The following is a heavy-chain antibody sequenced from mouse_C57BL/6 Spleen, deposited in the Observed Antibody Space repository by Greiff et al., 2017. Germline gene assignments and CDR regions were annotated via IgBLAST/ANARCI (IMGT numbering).Heavy chain of an antibody. V-gene: IGHV1-54*01. CDR1: GYAFTNYL. Sequence: QVQLQQSGAELVRPGTSVKVSCKASGYAFTNYLLEWVKQRPGQGLEWIGVINPGSGGTNYNEKFKGKATLTAYKSSSTAYIQLSSLTSEDSAVYFCARSFTTAWYFDVGGTGTTVTVSS. CDR3: ARSFTTAWYFDV. CDR2: INPGSGGT. J-gene: IGHJ1*03. D-gene: IGHD1-2*01.